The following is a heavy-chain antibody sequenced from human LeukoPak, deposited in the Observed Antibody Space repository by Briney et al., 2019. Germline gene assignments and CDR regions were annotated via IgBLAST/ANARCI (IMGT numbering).Heavy chain of an antibody. D-gene: IGHD2-15*01. CDR1: GFTFNSYT. V-gene: IGHV3-21*01. CDR2: ITSSSSYI. J-gene: IGHJ6*02. Sequence: GGSLRLSCAASGFTFNSYTIGWVRRAPGKGLEWVSSITSSSSYIYYADSLKGRFTISRDNAKNSLYLQMNSLRAEDTAVYYCARDGGYCSGGSCYYYGMDVWGQGTTVTVSS. CDR3: ARDGGYCSGGSCYYYGMDV.